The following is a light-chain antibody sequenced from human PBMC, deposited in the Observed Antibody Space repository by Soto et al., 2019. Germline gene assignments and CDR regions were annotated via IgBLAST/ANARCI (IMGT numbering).Light chain of an antibody. J-gene: IGLJ2*01. Sequence: QSVLTQPPSVSGAPGQRVTISCTGGSSNIGAGYDVHWYQQLPGTAPKLLIYGNVNRPSGVPDRFSGSKSGTSASLAITGLEAEDEGDYCCPYYDSRLSCVVFAGGTKLTVL. CDR3: PYYDSRLSCVV. CDR1: SSNIGAGYD. CDR2: GNV. V-gene: IGLV1-40*01.